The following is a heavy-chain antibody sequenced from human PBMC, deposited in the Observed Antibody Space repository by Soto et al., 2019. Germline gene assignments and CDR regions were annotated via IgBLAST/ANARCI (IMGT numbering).Heavy chain of an antibody. CDR3: AKAYDILTGYSNYYYGMDV. CDR2: ISGSGGST. V-gene: IGHV3-23*01. J-gene: IGHJ6*02. Sequence: EVQLLESGGGLVQPGGSLRLSCAASGFTFSSYAMSWVRQAPGKGLEWVSAISGSGGSTYYADSVKGRFTISRDNYKNTLYLQMNSLRAEDTAVYYCAKAYDILTGYSNYYYGMDVWGQGTTVTVSS. D-gene: IGHD3-9*01. CDR1: GFTFSSYA.